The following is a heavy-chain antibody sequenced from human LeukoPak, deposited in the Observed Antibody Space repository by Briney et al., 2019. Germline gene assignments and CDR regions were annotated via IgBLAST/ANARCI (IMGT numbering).Heavy chain of an antibody. V-gene: IGHV3-21*01. J-gene: IGHJ3*02. CDR2: ISSSSSYI. Sequence: GGSLRLSCAASGFTFSSYSMNWVRQAPGKGLEWVSSISSSSSYIYYADSVKGRFTISRDNAKNSLYLQMNSLRAEDTAVYYCARVPAGRYDFWSGYSAGGFDPFDIWGQGTMVTASS. CDR3: ARVPAGRYDFWSGYSAGGFDPFDI. CDR1: GFTFSSYS. D-gene: IGHD3-3*01.